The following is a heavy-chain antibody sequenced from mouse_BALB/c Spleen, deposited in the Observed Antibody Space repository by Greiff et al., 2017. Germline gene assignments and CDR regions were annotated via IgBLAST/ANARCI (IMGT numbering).Heavy chain of an antibody. CDR2: ISNGGGST. J-gene: IGHJ4*01. Sequence: EVQGVESGGGLVQPGGSLKLSCAASGFTFSSYTMSWVRQTPEKRLEWVAYISNGGGSTYYPDTVKGRFTISRDNAKNTLYLQMSSLKSEDTAMYYCARHCGYDGGGDAMDYWGQGTSVTVSS. CDR3: ARHCGYDGGGDAMDY. V-gene: IGHV5-12-2*01. D-gene: IGHD2-2*01. CDR1: GFTFSSYT.